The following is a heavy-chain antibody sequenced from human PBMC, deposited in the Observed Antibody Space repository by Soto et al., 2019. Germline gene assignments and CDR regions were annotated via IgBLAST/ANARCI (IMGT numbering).Heavy chain of an antibody. CDR2: ISGSGGST. CDR1: EFTFRSYA. CDR3: TRESMFHYETRDYYPSTYGLDV. Sequence: GCLRLSCAASEFTFRSYAVSWVRQAPGKGLEWVSAISGSGGSTYYAESVTGRFTIPRDNSKNTLYLQMNSLRAGGTAIYFCTRESMFHYETRDYYPSTYGLDVWRQGTRVTVSS. D-gene: IGHD3-16*01. J-gene: IGHJ6*02. V-gene: IGHV3-23*01.